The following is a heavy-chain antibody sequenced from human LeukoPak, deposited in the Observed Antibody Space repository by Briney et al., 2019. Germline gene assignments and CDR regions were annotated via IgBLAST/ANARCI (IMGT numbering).Heavy chain of an antibody. D-gene: IGHD2-2*01. V-gene: IGHV1-18*01. CDR2: ISAYNGNT. Sequence: GASVKVSCKASGYTFTSYGISWVRQVPGQGLEWMGWISAYNGNTNYAQKLQGRVTMTTDTSTSTAYMELRSLRSDDTAVYHCARVVVPAAMEYYYYYYMDVWGKGTTVTVSS. CDR1: GYTFTSYG. CDR3: ARVVVPAAMEYYYYYYMDV. J-gene: IGHJ6*03.